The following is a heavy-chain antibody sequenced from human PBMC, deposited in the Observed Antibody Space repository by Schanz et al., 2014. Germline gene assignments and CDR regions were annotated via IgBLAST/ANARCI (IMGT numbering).Heavy chain of an antibody. J-gene: IGHJ4*02. CDR3: ARDFSAYVGNYFDY. D-gene: IGHD5-12*01. CDR1: GYTFISYG. V-gene: IGHV1-18*01. Sequence: QVQLVQSGAEVKKPGASVKVSCKASGYTFISYGITWVRQAPGQGLEWMGWINGYNGHTLYAQKFQGRVTMTTDTSTSTSYMELTSLRFDDTAVYYCARDFSAYVGNYFDYWGQGTLVNVSS. CDR2: INGYNGHT.